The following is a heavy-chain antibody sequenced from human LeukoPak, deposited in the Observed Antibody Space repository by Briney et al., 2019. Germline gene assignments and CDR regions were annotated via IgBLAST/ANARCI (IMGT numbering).Heavy chain of an antibody. J-gene: IGHJ4*02. CDR1: GYTFTGYY. V-gene: IGHV1-2*02. D-gene: IGHD1-1*01. CDR3: VSHHWTTLTMGDY. Sequence: ASVKVSCKASGYTFTGYYMHWVRQAPAQGLKWMGWIDPNSGDTSYSQLFQGRVTMTRDTSINTAYLEINNLRFDDTAVYYCVSHHWTTLTMGDYWGQGTLVTVSS. CDR2: IDPNSGDT.